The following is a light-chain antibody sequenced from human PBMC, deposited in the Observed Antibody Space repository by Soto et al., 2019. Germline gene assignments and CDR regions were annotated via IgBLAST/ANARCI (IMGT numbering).Light chain of an antibody. CDR2: LGS. Sequence: DLVMTQSPLSLPVTPGESASISCRSSQSLLHSNGYNYLDWYLQKSGQSPQLLIYLGSNRASGVPDRFSGSGSGTDYTLKISRVEAEDVGVYYCMQALQTPITFGQGTRLEIK. V-gene: IGKV2-28*01. CDR3: MQALQTPIT. J-gene: IGKJ5*01. CDR1: QSLLHSNGYNY.